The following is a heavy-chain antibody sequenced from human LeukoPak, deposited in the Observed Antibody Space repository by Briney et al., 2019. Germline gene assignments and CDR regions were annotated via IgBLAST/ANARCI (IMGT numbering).Heavy chain of an antibody. CDR2: IYSGGST. V-gene: IGHV3-66*01. Sequence: GGSLRLSCAASGFTVNDNYLNWVRQAPGKGLEWVSVIYSGGSTYYADSVKGRFTISRDNSKNTVYLHMKNLRAEDTAVYYCARDSPLASKAFDIWGQGTMVTVSS. CDR3: ARDSPLASKAFDI. D-gene: IGHD3-3*02. J-gene: IGHJ3*02. CDR1: GFTVNDNY.